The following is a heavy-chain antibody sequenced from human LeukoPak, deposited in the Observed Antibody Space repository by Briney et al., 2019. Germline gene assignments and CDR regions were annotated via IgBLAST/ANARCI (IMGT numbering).Heavy chain of an antibody. CDR2: IYYSGST. D-gene: IGHD5-24*01. V-gene: IGHV4-59*12. Sequence: SETLSLTCTVSGGSISSYYWSWIRQPPGKGLEWIGYIYYSGSTNYNPSLKSRVTISVDTSKNQFSLKLSSVTTADTAVYYCARDHPRWLQSDYWGQGTLVTVSS. J-gene: IGHJ4*02. CDR1: GGSISSYY. CDR3: ARDHPRWLQSDY.